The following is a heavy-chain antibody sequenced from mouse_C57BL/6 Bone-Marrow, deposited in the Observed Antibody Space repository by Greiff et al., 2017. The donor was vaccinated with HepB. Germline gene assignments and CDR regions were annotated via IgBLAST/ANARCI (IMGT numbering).Heavy chain of an antibody. CDR2: IRNKANNHAT. V-gene: IGHV6-6*01. D-gene: IGHD1-1*01. J-gene: IGHJ4*01. CDR1: GFTFSDAW. Sequence: EVMLVESGGGLVQPGGSMKLSCAASGFTFSDAWMDWVRQSPEKGLEWVAEIRNKANNHATYYAESVKGRFTISRDDSKSSVYLQMNSLRAEDTGIYYCTRSFITTVVAPMDYWGQGTSVTVSS. CDR3: TRSFITTVVAPMDY.